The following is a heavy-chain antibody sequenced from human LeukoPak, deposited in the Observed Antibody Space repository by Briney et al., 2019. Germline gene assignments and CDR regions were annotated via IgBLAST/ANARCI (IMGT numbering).Heavy chain of an antibody. CDR1: GFTFSSYW. Sequence: GVSLRLSCAASGFTFSSYWMHWVRQAPGKGLVWVSRMNSDGSSTSYADSVKGRFTISRDNAKNTLYLQMNSLRAEDTAVYYCARLSVVRGVISDYWGQGTLVTVSS. J-gene: IGHJ4*02. CDR3: ARLSVVRGVISDY. V-gene: IGHV3-74*01. CDR2: MNSDGSST. D-gene: IGHD3-10*01.